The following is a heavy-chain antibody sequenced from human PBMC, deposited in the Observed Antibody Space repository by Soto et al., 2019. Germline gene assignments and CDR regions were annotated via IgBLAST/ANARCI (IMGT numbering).Heavy chain of an antibody. Sequence: QIQLVESGGGVVQPGRSLRLSCTASGFTFNSYGFNWVRQAPGKGLEWVAVIWYDGNTKYYADSVKGRFTISRDNLRSTVYLQMNSLTAEDTAVYYCARPLVAPVAGPYYYGMDVWGQGNTVNVSS. D-gene: IGHD6-19*01. CDR3: ARPLVAPVAGPYYYGMDV. V-gene: IGHV3-33*01. CDR2: IWYDGNTK. CDR1: GFTFNSYG. J-gene: IGHJ6*02.